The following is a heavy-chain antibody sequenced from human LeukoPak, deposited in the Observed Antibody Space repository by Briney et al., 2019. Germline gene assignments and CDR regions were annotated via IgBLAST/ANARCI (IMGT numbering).Heavy chain of an antibody. CDR2: ISSSGSTI. J-gene: IGHJ6*02. CDR3: ARSGIAAAGIYYGMGV. Sequence: GGSLRLSCAASGFTFSSYEMNWVRQAPGKGLEWVSYISSSGSTIYYADSVKGRFTISRDNAKNSLYLQMNSLRAEDTAVYYCARSGIAAAGIYYGMGVWGQGTTVTVSS. D-gene: IGHD6-13*01. CDR1: GFTFSSYE. V-gene: IGHV3-48*03.